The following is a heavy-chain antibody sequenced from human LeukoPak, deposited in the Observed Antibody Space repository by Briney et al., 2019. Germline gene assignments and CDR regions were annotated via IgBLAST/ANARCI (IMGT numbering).Heavy chain of an antibody. Sequence: PSQTLSLTCTVSGGSISSGDYYWSWIRQPPGKGLEWIGYIYYSGSTNYNPSLKSRVTISVDTSKNQFSLKLSSVTAADTAVYYCASSTSYYDSSGYLADYWGQGTLVTVSS. V-gene: IGHV4-30-4*01. J-gene: IGHJ4*02. CDR2: IYYSGST. D-gene: IGHD3-22*01. CDR3: ASSTSYYDSSGYLADY. CDR1: GGSISSGDYY.